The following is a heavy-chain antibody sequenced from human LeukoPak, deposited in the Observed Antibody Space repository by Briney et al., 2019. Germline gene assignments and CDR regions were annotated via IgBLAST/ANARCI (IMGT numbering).Heavy chain of an antibody. CDR2: IYYTGNT. D-gene: IGHD1-1*01. CDR3: ARDRLQLQS. J-gene: IGHJ5*02. Sequence: PSETLCLTCTVSGGSIGNYYWNWIRQPPGKGLEWIGYIYYTGNTNYNPSLKSRVTISVDTSKNQFSLKLSSVTAADTAVYYCARDRLQLQSWGQGTLVTVSS. V-gene: IGHV4-59*01. CDR1: GGSIGNYY.